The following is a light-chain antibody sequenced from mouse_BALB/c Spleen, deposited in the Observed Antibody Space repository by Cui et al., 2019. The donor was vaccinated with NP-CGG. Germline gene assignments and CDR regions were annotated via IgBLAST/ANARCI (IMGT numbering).Light chain of an antibody. CDR1: TGSVTTSNY. CDR3: ALWYSNHWV. J-gene: IGLJ1*01. Sequence: QAVVTQESALTTSPGETVTLTCRSSTGSVTTSNYANWVQEKPGHLFTGLIGGTNNRAPGVPARFSGSLIGDKAALTITGAQTEDEAIYFCALWYSNHWVFGGGTTLTVL. CDR2: GTN. V-gene: IGLV1*01.